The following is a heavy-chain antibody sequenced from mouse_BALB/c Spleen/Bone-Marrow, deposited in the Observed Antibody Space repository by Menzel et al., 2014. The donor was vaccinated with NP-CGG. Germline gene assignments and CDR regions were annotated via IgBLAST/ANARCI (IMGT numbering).Heavy chain of an antibody. CDR2: IYPGGGYT. D-gene: IGHD2-5*01. CDR3: ARRSNYGATDY. Sequence: QVKLMESGAELVRPGTSVKMSCKAAGYTFTNYYIGWVKQRPGHGLEWIGHIYPGGGYTNYNENFKAKATLTADTSSSTAYMQLSSLTSEASANYFCARRSNYGATDYWGQGTSVTVSS. V-gene: IGHV1-63*02. J-gene: IGHJ4*01. CDR1: GYTFTNYY.